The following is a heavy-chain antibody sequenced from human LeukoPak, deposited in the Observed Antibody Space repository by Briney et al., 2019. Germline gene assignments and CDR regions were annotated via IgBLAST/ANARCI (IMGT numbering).Heavy chain of an antibody. CDR2: IYTSGST. J-gene: IGHJ4*02. V-gene: IGHV4-61*02. CDR3: ARLGARDGSRQNYFDY. Sequence: PSETLSLTCIVSGGSISSGSYYWSWIRQPAGKGLEWIGRIYTSGSTNYNPSLKSRVTISVDTSKNQFSLKLSSVTAADTAVYYCARLGARDGSRQNYFDYWGQGTLVTVSS. D-gene: IGHD5-24*01. CDR1: GGSISSGSYY.